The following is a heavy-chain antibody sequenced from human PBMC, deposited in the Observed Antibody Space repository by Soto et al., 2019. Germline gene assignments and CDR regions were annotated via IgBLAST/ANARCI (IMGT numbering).Heavy chain of an antibody. Sequence: SVKVSCKASGGTFSSYAISWVRQAPGQGLEWMAGIIPIFGTANYAQKFQGRVTITADESTSTAYMELSSLRSEDTAVYYCARARYYGSGSSFLYCSWYFDLWGRGTLVTVSS. J-gene: IGHJ2*01. CDR1: GGTFSSYA. CDR2: IIPIFGTA. CDR3: ARARYYGSGSSFLYCSWYFDL. V-gene: IGHV1-69*13. D-gene: IGHD3-10*01.